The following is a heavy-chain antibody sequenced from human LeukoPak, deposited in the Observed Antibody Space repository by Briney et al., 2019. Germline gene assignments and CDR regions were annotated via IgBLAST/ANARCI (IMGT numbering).Heavy chain of an antibody. CDR1: GFTFDDYA. D-gene: IGHD2-2*01. J-gene: IGHJ4*02. V-gene: IGHV3-9*01. CDR3: AKDMGYCSSTSCYVFDY. CDR2: ISWNSGSI. Sequence: PGRSLRLSCAASGFTFDDYAMHWVRQAPGKGLEWVSGISWNSGSIGYADSVKGRFTISRDNAKNSLYLQMNSLRAEDAALYYCAKDMGYCSSTSCYVFDYWGQETLVTVST.